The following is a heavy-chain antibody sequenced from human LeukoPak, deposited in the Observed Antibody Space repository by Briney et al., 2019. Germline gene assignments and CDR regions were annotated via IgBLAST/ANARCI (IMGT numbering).Heavy chain of an antibody. Sequence: PSETMSLTCTVSGGSISSGGYYWSSIRQHPGKGLEWIGYIYYSGTTYYNPSLKSRVTISVDTSKNQFSLKLSSVTAADTAVYYCARYSGSYDYWGQGTLVTVSS. CDR2: IYYSGTT. CDR3: ARYSGSYDY. CDR1: GGSISSGGYY. J-gene: IGHJ4*02. D-gene: IGHD1-26*01. V-gene: IGHV4-31*03.